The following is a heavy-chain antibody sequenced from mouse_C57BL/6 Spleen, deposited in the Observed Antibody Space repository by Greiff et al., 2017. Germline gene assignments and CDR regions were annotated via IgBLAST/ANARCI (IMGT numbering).Heavy chain of an antibody. D-gene: IGHD3-1*01. CDR3: AKGGLGYYFDY. Sequence: QVQLQQSGAELARPGASVKMSCKASGYTFTSYTMHWVKQRPGQGLEWIGYINPSSGYTKYNQKFKDKATLTADKSSSTAYMQLSSLTSEDSAVYYCAKGGLGYYFDYWGQGTTLTVSS. J-gene: IGHJ2*01. CDR2: INPSSGYT. V-gene: IGHV1-4*01. CDR1: GYTFTSYT.